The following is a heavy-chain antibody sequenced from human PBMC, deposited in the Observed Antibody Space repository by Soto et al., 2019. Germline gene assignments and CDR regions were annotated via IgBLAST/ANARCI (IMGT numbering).Heavy chain of an antibody. D-gene: IGHD5-12*01. CDR1: GGSFSGYY. J-gene: IGHJ4*02. CDR2: INHSGST. CDR3: ARGRKMATTFDY. V-gene: IGHV4-34*01. Sequence: SETLSLTCAVYGGSFSGYYWSWIRQPPGKGLEWIGEINHSGSTNYNPSLKSRVTISVDTSKNQFSLKLSSVTAADTAVYYCARGRKMATTFDYWGQGTLVTVSS.